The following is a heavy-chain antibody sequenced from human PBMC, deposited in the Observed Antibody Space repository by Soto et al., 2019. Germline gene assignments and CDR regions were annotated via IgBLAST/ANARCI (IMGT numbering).Heavy chain of an antibody. Sequence: WGSLRLSCAASGFTFSSYAMSWVRQAPGKGLEWVSAISGSGGSTYYADSVKGRFTISRDNSKNTLYLQMNSLRAEDTAVYYCATGGITIFGVVKFDYWGQGTLVTVSS. CDR1: GFTFSSYA. V-gene: IGHV3-23*01. CDR3: ATGGITIFGVVKFDY. CDR2: ISGSGGST. D-gene: IGHD3-3*01. J-gene: IGHJ4*02.